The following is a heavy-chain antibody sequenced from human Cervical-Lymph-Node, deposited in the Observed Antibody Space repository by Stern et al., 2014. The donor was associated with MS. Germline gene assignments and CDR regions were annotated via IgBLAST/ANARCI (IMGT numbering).Heavy chain of an antibody. V-gene: IGHV5-51*03. J-gene: IGHJ4*02. D-gene: IGHD1-26*01. CDR3: ARSLVGAKELDY. CDR1: GYSFPSFW. CDR2: IYPGDSDT. Sequence: KLVQSGAEVKKPGESLKISCKGSGYSFPSFWIAWVRQMPGKGLEWMGIIYPGDSDTTYSPSFEGQVTISADRSINTAYLQWSSLKVADTAMYYCARSLVGAKELDYWGQGTPVTVSS.